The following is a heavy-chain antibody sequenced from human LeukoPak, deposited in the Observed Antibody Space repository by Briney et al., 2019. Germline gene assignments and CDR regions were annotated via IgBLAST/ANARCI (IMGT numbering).Heavy chain of an antibody. Sequence: GGSLRLSCAASGFTFSSYGMHWVRQAPGKGLEWVAVIWYDGSNKYYADSVKGRFTISRDNFKNTLYLQMNSLRAEDTAVYYCARDNSNSGNDYWGQGTLVTVSS. CDR3: ARDNSNSGNDY. CDR1: GFTFSSYG. J-gene: IGHJ4*02. V-gene: IGHV3-33*01. CDR2: IWYDGSNK. D-gene: IGHD2/OR15-2a*01.